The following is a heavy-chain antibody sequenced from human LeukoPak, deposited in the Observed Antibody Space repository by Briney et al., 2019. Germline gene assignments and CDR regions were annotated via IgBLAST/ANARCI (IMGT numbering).Heavy chain of an antibody. J-gene: IGHJ5*02. CDR2: IYYSGST. CDR1: GGSISSSSYY. V-gene: IGHV4-39*07. Sequence: PSETLSLTCTVSGGSISSSSYYWGWIRQPPGKGLEWIGSIYYSGSTYYNPSLKSRVTISVDTSKNQFSLKLSSVTAADTAVYYCAREGITIFGVVTDNWFDPWGQGTLVTVSS. D-gene: IGHD3-3*01. CDR3: AREGITIFGVVTDNWFDP.